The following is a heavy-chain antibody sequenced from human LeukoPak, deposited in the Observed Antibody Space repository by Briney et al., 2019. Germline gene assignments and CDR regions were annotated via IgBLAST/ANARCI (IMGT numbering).Heavy chain of an antibody. V-gene: IGHV1-69*13. CDR3: ARVGPYFDY. CDR1: GDNFANYA. CDR2: IIPLFETS. Sequence: SVKVSCKASGDNFANYAVIWVRQAPGQGLEWMGGIIPLFETSNYAEKFQGRVTISADEYVNTAYMELSSLRSEDTAVYYCARVGPYFDYWGQGTLVTVSS. J-gene: IGHJ4*02.